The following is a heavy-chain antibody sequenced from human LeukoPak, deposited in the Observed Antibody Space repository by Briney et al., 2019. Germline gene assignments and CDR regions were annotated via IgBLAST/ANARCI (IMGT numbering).Heavy chain of an antibody. V-gene: IGHV4-30-4*01. D-gene: IGHD3-22*01. J-gene: IGHJ5*02. CDR2: TYYSGST. CDR3: ARPYYYDSRIDP. Sequence: SETLSLTCTVSGGSISSGDYYWSWIRQPPGKGLEWTGYTYYSGSTYYNPSLKNRVSISVDTSKNQFSLNLSSVTAADTAVYYCARPYYYDSRIDPWGQGTLVTVSS. CDR1: GGSISSGDYY.